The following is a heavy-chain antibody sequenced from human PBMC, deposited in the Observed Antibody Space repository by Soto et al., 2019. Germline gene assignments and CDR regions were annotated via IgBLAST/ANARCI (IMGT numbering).Heavy chain of an antibody. J-gene: IGHJ3*02. CDR1: GFTFSSYG. Sequence: GGSLRLSCAASGFTFSSYGMHWVRQAPGKGLEWVANIKQDGSEKYYVDSVKGRFTISRDNAKNSLYLQMNSLRAEDTAVYYCARGASSFDAFDIWGQGTMVTVSS. V-gene: IGHV3-7*01. CDR3: ARGASSFDAFDI. D-gene: IGHD1-26*01. CDR2: IKQDGSEK.